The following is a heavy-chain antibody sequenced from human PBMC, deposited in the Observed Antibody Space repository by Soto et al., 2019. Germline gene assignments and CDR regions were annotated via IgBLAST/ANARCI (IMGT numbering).Heavy chain of an antibody. D-gene: IGHD3-3*01. J-gene: IGHJ5*01. V-gene: IGHV3-30*04. CDR1: GFTFSRHA. Sequence: GGSLRLSCAASGFTFSRHAIHWVRLTPGRGLEWVLAISRDGSYIYYTDFVKGRFTVSRDNSKNTVLVQMKRLIPDDTALYFCARTRNGGVADSFASWGKGTRVTVSS. CDR3: ARTRNGGVADSFAS. CDR2: ISRDGSYI.